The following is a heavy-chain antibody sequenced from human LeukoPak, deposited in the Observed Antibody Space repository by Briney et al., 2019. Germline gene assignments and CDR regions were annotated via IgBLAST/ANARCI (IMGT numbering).Heavy chain of an antibody. CDR1: GGSPTNYF. J-gene: IGHJ3*02. Sequence: SETLSLTCSVSGGSPTNYFWSWIRQPPGKRLEWIGYVYYNGRTNYNPSLKSRVTISVDTSKNQFSLRLNSVTTADTAVYYCARGSFSDSGTWYWGRGAAFDIWGQGKTVTVSS. D-gene: IGHD6-13*01. CDR2: VYYNGRT. CDR3: ARGSFSDSGTWYWGRGAAFDI. V-gene: IGHV4-59*01.